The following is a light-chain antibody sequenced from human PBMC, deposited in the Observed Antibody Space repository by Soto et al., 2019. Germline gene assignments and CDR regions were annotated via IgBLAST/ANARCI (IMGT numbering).Light chain of an antibody. V-gene: IGKV1-39*01. J-gene: IGKJ2*01. Sequence: DIQMTQSPSSLSASVGDRVTITCRASQSIGNYLNWYQHKPGKAPNLLIYGASSLQSGVPSRFSGSASGTDFTLTISSLQPEDFATYYCQQSYSTPHTFGQGTKLEIK. CDR2: GAS. CDR1: QSIGNY. CDR3: QQSYSTPHT.